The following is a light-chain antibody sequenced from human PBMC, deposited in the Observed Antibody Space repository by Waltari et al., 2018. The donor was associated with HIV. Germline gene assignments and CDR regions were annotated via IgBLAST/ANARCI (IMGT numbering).Light chain of an antibody. CDR2: TSN. CDR3: ATWDHELDSWV. Sequence: QSVLTQPPSAPGTPGQRIILSCSGSSSNIGSDAVYWYQQFPGTAPKLLIFTSNQRPSGVPDRFSASKSGTSASLSISGLHSDDEADYYCATWDHELDSWVFGGGTKLTVL. J-gene: IGLJ3*02. CDR1: SSNIGSDA. V-gene: IGLV1-44*01.